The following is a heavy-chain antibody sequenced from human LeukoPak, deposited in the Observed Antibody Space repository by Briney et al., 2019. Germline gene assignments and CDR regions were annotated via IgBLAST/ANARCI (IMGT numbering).Heavy chain of an antibody. D-gene: IGHD3-22*01. Sequence: PGGSPRLSCAASGFTFSSYAMSWVRQAPGKGLEWVSYISSSGSTIYYADSVKGRFTISRDNAKNSLYLQMNSLRAEDTAVYYCASWDSSGYYYDYFQHWGQGTLVTVSS. CDR2: ISSSGSTI. CDR1: GFTFSSYA. CDR3: ASWDSSGYYYDYFQH. J-gene: IGHJ1*01. V-gene: IGHV3-48*04.